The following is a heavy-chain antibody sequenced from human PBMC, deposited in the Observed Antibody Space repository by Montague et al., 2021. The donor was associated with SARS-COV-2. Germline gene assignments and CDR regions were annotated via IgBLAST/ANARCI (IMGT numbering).Heavy chain of an antibody. V-gene: IGHV6-1*01. Sequence: CAISGDSVSSNIAAWNWIRQSPSRGLEWLGRTYYRSKWYNDYAVSVRSRITISPGTSKNQFSLQLNSVTPEDTAVYYCTQERGPGRTTWHYFDYWGQGTPVTVSS. CDR2: TYYRSKWYN. CDR3: TQERGPGRTTWHYFDY. D-gene: IGHD1-14*01. CDR1: GDSVSSNIAA. J-gene: IGHJ4*02.